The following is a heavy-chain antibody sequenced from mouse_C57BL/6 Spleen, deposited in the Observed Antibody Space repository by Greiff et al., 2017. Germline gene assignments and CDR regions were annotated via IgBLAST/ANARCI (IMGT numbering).Heavy chain of an antibody. D-gene: IGHD1-1*01. Sequence: QVQLQQSGPELVKPGASVKISCKASGYAFSSSWMNWVKQRPGKGLEWIGRIYPGDGDTNYNGKFKGKATLTADKYSSTAYMQLSSLTSEDSAVYFCARSDGYGSSPDWFAYWGQGTLVTVSA. CDR2: IYPGDGDT. CDR3: ARSDGYGSSPDWFAY. CDR1: GYAFSSSW. V-gene: IGHV1-82*01. J-gene: IGHJ3*01.